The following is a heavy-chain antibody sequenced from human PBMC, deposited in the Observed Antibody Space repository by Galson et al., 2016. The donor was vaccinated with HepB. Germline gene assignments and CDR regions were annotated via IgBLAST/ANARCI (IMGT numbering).Heavy chain of an antibody. CDR3: ATPLGYCSGGTCYGGYFYGMDV. V-gene: IGHV3-30*03. J-gene: IGHJ6*02. D-gene: IGHD2-15*01. CDR2: ISSDGNNK. Sequence: SLRLSCAASGFTFSSFGMHWVRQAPGKGLEWVAVISSDGNNKYFADSVKGRFTISRDNSENTLYLQMNSLRAEDTAVYYCATPLGYCSGGTCYGGYFYGMDVWSQGTTVIVSS. CDR1: GFTFSSFG.